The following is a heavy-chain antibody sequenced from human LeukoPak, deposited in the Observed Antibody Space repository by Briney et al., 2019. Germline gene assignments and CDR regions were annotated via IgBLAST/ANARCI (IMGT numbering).Heavy chain of an antibody. CDR2: ISTSGTTI. D-gene: IGHD3-22*01. V-gene: IGHV3-48*03. Sequence: EGSLRLSCAASGFTFSSYEMNWVRQAPGKGLEWVSYISTSGTTINYADSVKGRFTISRDNAKNSLYLQMKSLRAEDTAVYYCARREYYYDSSGQRDAFDIWGQGTMVIVSS. J-gene: IGHJ3*02. CDR3: ARREYYYDSSGQRDAFDI. CDR1: GFTFSSYE.